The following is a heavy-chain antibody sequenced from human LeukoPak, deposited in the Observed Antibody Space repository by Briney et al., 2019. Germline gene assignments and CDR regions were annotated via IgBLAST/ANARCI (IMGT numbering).Heavy chain of an antibody. CDR2: ISSSGSTI. CDR1: GFTFSSYA. V-gene: IGHV3-48*03. D-gene: IGHD4/OR15-4a*01. J-gene: IGHJ4*02. CDR3: ARARVPLLYYFDY. Sequence: GGSLRLSCAASGFTFSSYAMSWVRQAPGKGLEWVSYISSSGSTIYYADSVKGRFTISRDNAKNSLYLQMNSLRAEDTAVYYCARARVPLLYYFDYWGQGTLVTVSS.